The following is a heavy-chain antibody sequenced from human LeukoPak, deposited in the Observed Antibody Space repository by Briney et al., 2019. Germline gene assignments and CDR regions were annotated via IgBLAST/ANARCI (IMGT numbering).Heavy chain of an antibody. J-gene: IGHJ4*02. CDR2: INPVGGST. CDR3: ARVYSSSSPTDC. D-gene: IGHD6-6*01. V-gene: IGHV1-46*04. CDR1: GGTFSSYA. Sequence: ASVKVSCKASGGTFSSYAISWVRQAPGQGLEWMGLINPVGGSTSYAQKLQGRVSMTRDTSTNTVYMELSGLRSEDTAVYYCARVYSSSSPTDCWGQGTLVAVSS.